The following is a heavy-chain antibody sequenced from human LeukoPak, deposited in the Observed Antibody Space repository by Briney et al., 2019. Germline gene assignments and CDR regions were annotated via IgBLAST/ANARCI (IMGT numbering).Heavy chain of an antibody. CDR1: GFTLSSYD. V-gene: IGHV3-13*01. D-gene: IGHD6-6*01. CDR2: IDIPGNT. J-gene: IGHJ5*02. CDR3: AKDSEYSSSRWFDP. Sequence: GGSLRLSCAASGFTLSSYDMHWVRQPPGKGLEWVSGIDIPGNTYYPDSVKGRFTISRDNAKNSLYLQMNSLRAEDTAVYYCAKDSEYSSSRWFDPWGQGTLVTVSS.